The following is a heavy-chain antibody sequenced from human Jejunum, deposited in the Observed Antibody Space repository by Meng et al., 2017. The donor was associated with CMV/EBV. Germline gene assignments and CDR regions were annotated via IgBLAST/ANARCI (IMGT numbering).Heavy chain of an antibody. V-gene: IGHV4-39*07. J-gene: IGHJ2*01. CDR2: VHSTGST. Sequence: YWGLLGHSPATGLGLLGTVHSTGSTYYNPSLKCRVTISLPPSNTQFSLKLTSMTAADTAVYYCVRSRGRVPAAIALAWYLDIWGRGSLVTVSS. D-gene: IGHD2-2*02. CDR3: VRSRGRVPAAIALAWYLDI. CDR1: Y.